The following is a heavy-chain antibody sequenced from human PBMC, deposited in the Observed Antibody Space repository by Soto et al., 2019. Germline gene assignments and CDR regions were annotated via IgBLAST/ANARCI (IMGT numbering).Heavy chain of an antibody. CDR2: ISSSSSYI. CDR1: GFTFSSYS. V-gene: IGHV3-21*01. CDR3: AREYSSSWRDFDY. J-gene: IGHJ4*02. Sequence: EVQLVESGGGLVKPGGSLRLSCAASGFTFSSYSMNWVRQAPGKGLEWVSSISSSSSYIYYADSVKGRFTISRDNAKNSLDLQMNSLRAEDTAVYYCAREYSSSWRDFDYWGQGTLVTVSS. D-gene: IGHD6-13*01.